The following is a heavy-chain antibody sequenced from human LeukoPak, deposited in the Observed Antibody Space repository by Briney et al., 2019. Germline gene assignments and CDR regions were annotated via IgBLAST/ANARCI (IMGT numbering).Heavy chain of an antibody. CDR2: INSDGSST. Sequence: GGSLRLSCAASGFMFSSYWMHWVRQAPGKGLVWVSRINSDGSSTSYVDSVKGRFTISRDNAKNTLYLQMNSLRAEDTAVYYCAKDLKIPGDYVFDYWGQGTLVTVSS. D-gene: IGHD4-17*01. CDR1: GFMFSSYW. J-gene: IGHJ4*02. CDR3: AKDLKIPGDYVFDY. V-gene: IGHV3-74*01.